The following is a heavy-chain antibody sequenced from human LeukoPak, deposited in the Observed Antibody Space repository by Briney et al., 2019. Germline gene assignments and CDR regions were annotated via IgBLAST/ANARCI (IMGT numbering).Heavy chain of an antibody. D-gene: IGHD6-13*01. CDR2: ISAYNGKT. J-gene: IGHJ4*02. CDR3: ARVPVEQQLVVGPWYYFDY. CDR1: GYTFTSYG. V-gene: IGHV1-18*01. Sequence: ASVKVSCKASGYTFTSYGISWVRQAPGQGLEWMGWISAYNGKTNYAQKFQGRVTMTTDTPTSTAYMELRSLRSDDTAVYYCARVPVEQQLVVGPWYYFDYWGQGTLVTVSS.